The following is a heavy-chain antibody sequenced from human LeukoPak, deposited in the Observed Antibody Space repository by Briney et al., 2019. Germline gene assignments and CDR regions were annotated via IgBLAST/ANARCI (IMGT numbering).Heavy chain of an antibody. Sequence: SETLSLTCTVSGVSISSYYWSWIRQPPGKGLEWIGYIYYSGSTNYNPSPKSRVTISVDTSKNHFSLKLSSVTAADTAVYYCARDVYYYDSSHSRAFDIWGQGTMVTVSS. CDR2: IYYSGST. CDR1: GVSISSYY. D-gene: IGHD3-22*01. V-gene: IGHV4-59*01. CDR3: ARDVYYYDSSHSRAFDI. J-gene: IGHJ3*02.